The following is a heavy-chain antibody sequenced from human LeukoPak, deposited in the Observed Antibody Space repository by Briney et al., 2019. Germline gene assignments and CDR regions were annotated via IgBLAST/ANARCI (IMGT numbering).Heavy chain of an antibody. CDR3: ARSNWLDP. CDR2: ISNDATSI. Sequence: GGSLRLSCAVSGFTFTDYYMSWIRQAPGKGLEWISYISNDATSIYYADSVKGRFTISRDNAKNSPYLQMNSLRANDTAMYYCARSNWLDPWGQGTLVTVSS. V-gene: IGHV3-11*01. J-gene: IGHJ5*02. CDR1: GFTFTDYY.